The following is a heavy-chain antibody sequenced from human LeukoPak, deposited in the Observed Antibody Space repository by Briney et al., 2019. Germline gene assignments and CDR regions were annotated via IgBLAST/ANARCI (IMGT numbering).Heavy chain of an antibody. J-gene: IGHJ4*02. CDR3: ARCSGGSCYHSDDC. D-gene: IGHD2-15*01. CDR2: ISSGGRYI. CDR1: GFTFSTYS. Sequence: GGSLRLSCAASGFTFSTYSMNWVRQAPGKGLEWVSSISSGGRYIYYADSVKGRFTISRDNAKNSLYLQMNSVRAEDTALYYCARCSGGSCYHSDDCWGQGTLVTAS. V-gene: IGHV3-21*01.